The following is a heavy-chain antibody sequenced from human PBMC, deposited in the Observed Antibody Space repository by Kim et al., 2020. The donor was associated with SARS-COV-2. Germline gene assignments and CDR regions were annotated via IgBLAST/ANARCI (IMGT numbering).Heavy chain of an antibody. CDR2: ISWNSGSI. V-gene: IGHV3-9*01. CDR1: GFTFDDYA. J-gene: IGHJ3*02. Sequence: GGSLRLSCAASGFTFDDYAMHWVRQAPGKGLEWVSGISWNSGSIGYADSVKGRFTISRDNAKNSLYLQMNSLRAEDTALYYCAKDIRFRESFDAFDIWG. D-gene: IGHD3-10*01. CDR3: AKDIRFRESFDAFDI.